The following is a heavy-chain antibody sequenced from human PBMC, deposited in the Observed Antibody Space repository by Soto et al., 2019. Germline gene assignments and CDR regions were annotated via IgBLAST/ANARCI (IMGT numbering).Heavy chain of an antibody. Sequence: ASVKVSCKASGYTFTSYAMHWVRQAPGQRLEWMGWINAGNGNTKYSQKFQGRVTITRDTSASTAYMELSSLRSEDTAVYYCATKGEGYSSGSDAFDIWGQGTRVTVSS. J-gene: IGHJ3*02. D-gene: IGHD6-19*01. CDR1: GYTFTSYA. CDR2: INAGNGNT. V-gene: IGHV1-3*01. CDR3: ATKGEGYSSGSDAFDI.